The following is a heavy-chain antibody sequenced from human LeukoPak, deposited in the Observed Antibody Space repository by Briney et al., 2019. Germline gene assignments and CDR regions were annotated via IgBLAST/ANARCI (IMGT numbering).Heavy chain of an antibody. V-gene: IGHV3-66*01. D-gene: IGHD6-13*01. J-gene: IGHJ2*01. CDR1: GFTFSTFG. CDR2: IYSGGRT. CDR3: AGRIAAAGTDCYFDL. Sequence: GGSLRLSCAASGFTFSTFGMIWVRQAPGKGLEWVSVIYSGGRTYYADSVKGRFTISRENSKKPLYLQMNSLKVEDTAGYYCAGRIAAAGTDCYFDLWGRGTLVSVS.